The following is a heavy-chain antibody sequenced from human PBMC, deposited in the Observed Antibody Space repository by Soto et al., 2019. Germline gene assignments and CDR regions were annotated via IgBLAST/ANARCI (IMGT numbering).Heavy chain of an antibody. J-gene: IGHJ4*02. D-gene: IGHD3-16*01. CDR3: ARAYEGDYFDY. CDR1: GFTFSSYA. Sequence: QVQLVESGGGVVQPGRSLRLSCAASGFTFSSYAMHWVRQAPGKGLEWVAVISYDGSNKYYADSVKGRFTISRDNSKSTLYLQMNSLRAEDTAVYYGARAYEGDYFDYWGQGTLVTVSS. V-gene: IGHV3-30-3*01. CDR2: ISYDGSNK.